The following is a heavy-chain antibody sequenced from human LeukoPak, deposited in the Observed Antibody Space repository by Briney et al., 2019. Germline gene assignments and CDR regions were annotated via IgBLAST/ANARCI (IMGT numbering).Heavy chain of an antibody. CDR1: GFTFSTYA. CDR2: VSGSGGDT. Sequence: GGSLRLSCAASGFTFSTYAMHWVRQAPGKGLEWVSAVSGSGGDTYYADSVTGRFTISRDNSKNTLYVLLNSLRAEDTSVYYCATTLNTGFFQSWGRGALVTVSS. CDR3: ATTLNTGFFQS. D-gene: IGHD5-18*01. J-gene: IGHJ5*02. V-gene: IGHV3-23*01.